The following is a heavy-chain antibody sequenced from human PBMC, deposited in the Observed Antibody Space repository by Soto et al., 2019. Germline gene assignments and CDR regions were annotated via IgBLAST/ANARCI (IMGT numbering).Heavy chain of an antibody. Sequence: GGSLRLSCAASGFTFSSYAMHWVRQAPGKGLEWVAVISHDGSNKYYADSVKGRFTISRDNSKNTLYLQMNSLRAEDTAVYYCARELQLPIAVAGTGLDYWGQGTLVTVSS. J-gene: IGHJ4*02. CDR3: ARELQLPIAVAGTGLDY. CDR2: ISHDGSNK. CDR1: GFTFSSYA. D-gene: IGHD6-19*01. V-gene: IGHV3-30-3*01.